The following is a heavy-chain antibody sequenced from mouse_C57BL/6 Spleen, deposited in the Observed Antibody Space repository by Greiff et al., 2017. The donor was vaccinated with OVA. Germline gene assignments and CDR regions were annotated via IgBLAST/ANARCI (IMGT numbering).Heavy chain of an antibody. CDR3: TNSNYNAMDY. V-gene: IGHV1-5*01. Sequence: VQLQQSGTVLARPGASVKMSCKTSGYTFTSYWMHWVKQRPGQGLEWIGAFFPGNSDTSYNQKFKGKAKLTAVTSASTAYMELSSLTNEDSAVYYCTNSNYNAMDYWGQGTSVTVSS. D-gene: IGHD2-5*01. J-gene: IGHJ4*01. CDR2: FFPGNSDT. CDR1: GYTFTSYW.